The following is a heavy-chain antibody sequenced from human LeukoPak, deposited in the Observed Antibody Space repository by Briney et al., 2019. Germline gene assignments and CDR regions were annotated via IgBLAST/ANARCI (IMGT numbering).Heavy chain of an antibody. CDR1: AYGFTNYW. D-gene: IGHD5-18*01. Sequence: GESLKISCKGSAYGFTNYWIAWVRQMPGKGLEWMGIIYPGDSDTRYRPSFQGQVTISADKSITTAYLQWSSLKASDTAMYYCARLASYGSLRSNWFDPWGQGTLVTVSS. CDR3: ARLASYGSLRSNWFDP. CDR2: IYPGDSDT. V-gene: IGHV5-51*01. J-gene: IGHJ5*02.